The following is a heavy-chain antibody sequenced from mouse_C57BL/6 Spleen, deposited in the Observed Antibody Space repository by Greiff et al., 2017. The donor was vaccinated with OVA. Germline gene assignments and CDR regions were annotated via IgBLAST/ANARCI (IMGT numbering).Heavy chain of an antibody. D-gene: IGHD4-1*01. Sequence: EVQVVESEGGLVQPGSSMKLSCTASGFTFSDYYMAWVRQVPEKGLEWVANINYDGSSTYYLDSLKSRFIISRDNAKNILYLQMSSLKSEDTATYYCAREGNWDGYYFDYWGQGTTLTVSS. J-gene: IGHJ2*01. CDR3: AREGNWDGYYFDY. CDR1: GFTFSDYY. CDR2: INYDGSST. V-gene: IGHV5-16*01.